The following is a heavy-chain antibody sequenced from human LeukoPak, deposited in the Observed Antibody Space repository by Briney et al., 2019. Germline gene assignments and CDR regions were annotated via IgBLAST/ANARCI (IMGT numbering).Heavy chain of an antibody. CDR3: ARVFDSGSQAYFYYMDV. CDR2: IHTSGST. D-gene: IGHD3-10*01. CDR1: GGSISSYY. V-gene: IGHV4-4*07. Sequence: SETLSLTCTVSGGSISSYYRSWIRQPAGKGLEWIGRIHTSGSTNYNPSLKSRVTMSVDMSKNQFSLKLSSVTAADTAVYYCARVFDSGSQAYFYYMDVWGKGTTVTVSS. J-gene: IGHJ6*03.